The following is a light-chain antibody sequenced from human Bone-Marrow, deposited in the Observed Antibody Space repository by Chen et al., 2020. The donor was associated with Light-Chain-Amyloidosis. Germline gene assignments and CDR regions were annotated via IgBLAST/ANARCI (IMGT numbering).Light chain of an antibody. CDR3: CSFAGGVVP. V-gene: IGLV2-23*01. J-gene: IGLJ2*01. CDR2: EAT. Sequence: QSALSQPASVSGSPGQSITISCTGAGNDVGIDKLVSWYLNHPGKAPKLIIYEATARPSGVSTRFSGSQSGTTASLTISGLQAEDEADYYCCSFAGGVVPFGGGTKVTVL. CDR1: GNDVGIDKL.